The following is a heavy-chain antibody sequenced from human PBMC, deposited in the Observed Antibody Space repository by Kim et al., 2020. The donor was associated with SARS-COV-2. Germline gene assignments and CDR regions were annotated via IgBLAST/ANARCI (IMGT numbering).Heavy chain of an antibody. J-gene: IGHJ4*02. V-gene: IGHV1-18*01. CDR2: ISAYNGDT. CDR3: ARSFYDYWRGLVDY. D-gene: IGHD3-3*01. Sequence: ASVKVSCKASGYTFTSYGISWVRQAPGQGLEWMGGISAYNGDTNYAQILMQGRVTMTTDTSTSTAYMELRSLRSDDTAVYYCARSFYDYWRGLVDYWGQGTLVSVSS. CDR1: GYTFTSYG.